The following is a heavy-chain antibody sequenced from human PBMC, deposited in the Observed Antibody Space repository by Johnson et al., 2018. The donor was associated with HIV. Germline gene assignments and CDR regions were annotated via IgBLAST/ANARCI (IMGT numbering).Heavy chain of an antibody. CDR2: IWYDGSNK. D-gene: IGHD1-26*01. V-gene: IGHV3-33*08. Sequence: QMQLVESGGGVVQPGRSLRLSCAASGFTFSSYGMHWVRQAPGKGLEWVAVIWYDGSNKYYADSVKGRFTISRDNSKNTLYLQMNSLRAGDTAVYYCARGLWATTPGGAFDIWGQGTMVTVSS. CDR1: GFTFSSYG. J-gene: IGHJ3*02. CDR3: ARGLWATTPGGAFDI.